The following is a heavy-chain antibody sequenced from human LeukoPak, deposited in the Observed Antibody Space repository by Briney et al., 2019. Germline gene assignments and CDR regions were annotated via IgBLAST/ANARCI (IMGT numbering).Heavy chain of an antibody. V-gene: IGHV3-33*01. CDR1: GFTFSSYG. CDR3: ARVIGSSSGLGY. J-gene: IGHJ4*02. D-gene: IGHD6-6*01. CDR2: IWYDGSNK. Sequence: GGSLRLSCAASGFTFSSYGMHWVRQAPGKGMKWVAVIWYDGSNKYYADSVKGRFTIARDNSKTRLYLQMNSLRAEDTAVYYCARVIGSSSGLGYWGQGTLVTVSS.